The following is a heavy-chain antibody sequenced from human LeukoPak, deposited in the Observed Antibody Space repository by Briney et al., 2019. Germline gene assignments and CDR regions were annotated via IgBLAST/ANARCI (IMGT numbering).Heavy chain of an antibody. D-gene: IGHD6-13*01. J-gene: IGHJ4*02. CDR1: GFTFSDYY. Sequence: PGGSLRLSCAASGFTFSDYYMSWIRQAPGMGLEWVSYISSSGSTIYYADSVKGRFTISRDNAKNSLYLQMNSLRAEDTAVYYCARENARAAGSYYFDYWGQGTLVTVSS. V-gene: IGHV3-11*01. CDR3: ARENARAAGSYYFDY. CDR2: ISSSGSTI.